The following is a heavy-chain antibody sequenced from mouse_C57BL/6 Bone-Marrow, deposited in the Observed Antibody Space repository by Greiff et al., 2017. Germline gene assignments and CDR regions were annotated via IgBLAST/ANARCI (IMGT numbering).Heavy chain of an antibody. CDR3: AREPPWFAY. D-gene: IGHD6-1*01. CDR2: IYPGSGST. Sequence: QVQLKESGAELVKPGASVKMSCKASGYTFTSYWITWVKQRPGQGLEWIGDIYPGSGSTKYNEKFKSKATLTVDTSSSTAYMPLSSLTAEDSADDYCAREPPWFAYWGQGTLVTVSA. J-gene: IGHJ3*01. V-gene: IGHV1-55*01. CDR1: GYTFTSYW.